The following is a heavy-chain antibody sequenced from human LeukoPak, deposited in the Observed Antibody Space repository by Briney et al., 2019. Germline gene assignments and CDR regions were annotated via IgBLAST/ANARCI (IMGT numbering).Heavy chain of an antibody. V-gene: IGHV4-38-2*02. CDR2: IYHSGST. CDR3: ARVTFDSSGSLLYYFDY. J-gene: IGHJ4*02. D-gene: IGHD3-22*01. Sequence: SETLSLTCTVSGYSISSGYYWGWIRQPPGKGLEWIGSIYHSGSTYYNPSLKSRVTISVDTSKNQFSLKLSSVTAADTAVYYCARVTFDSSGSLLYYFDYWGQGTLVTVSS. CDR1: GYSISSGYY.